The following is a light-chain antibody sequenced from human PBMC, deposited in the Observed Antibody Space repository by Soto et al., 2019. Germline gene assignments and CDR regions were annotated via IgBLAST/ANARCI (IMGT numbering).Light chain of an antibody. CDR1: SSDVGGYNY. Sequence: QSALTQPRSVSGSPGQSVTISCTGTSSDVGGYNYVSWYQQHPGKAPKLMIYVVSKRPSGVPDRFSGSKSGNTASLTISGLQAEDDADYYCCSYAGSYTGVFGGGTKLTVL. J-gene: IGLJ2*01. V-gene: IGLV2-11*01. CDR3: CSYAGSYTGV. CDR2: VVS.